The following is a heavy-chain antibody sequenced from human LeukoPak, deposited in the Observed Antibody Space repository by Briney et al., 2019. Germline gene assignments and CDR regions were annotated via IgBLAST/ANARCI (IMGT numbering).Heavy chain of an antibody. CDR1: GFTLSDYS. CDR2: ISGSSNYI. CDR3: AREPSGWYVDY. V-gene: IGHV3-21*01. D-gene: IGHD6-19*01. J-gene: IGHJ4*02. Sequence: GGSLRLSCAASGFTLSDYSMNWVRQAPGKGLEWVSYISGSSNYINYADSVKGRFTISRDNGKTSVYLQMNSLRAEDTAVYYCAREPSGWYVDYWGQGTLVTVSS.